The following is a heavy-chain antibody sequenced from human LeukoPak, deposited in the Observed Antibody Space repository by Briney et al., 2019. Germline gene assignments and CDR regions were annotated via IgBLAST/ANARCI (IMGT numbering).Heavy chain of an antibody. CDR2: IIPIFGTA. Sequence: GASVKVSCKASGGTFSSYAISWARQAPGQGLEWMGGIIPIFGTANYAQKFQGRVTITADESTSTAYMELSSLRSEDTAVYYCARDGIVVVPAAMFYWGQGTLVTVSS. CDR3: ARDGIVVVPAAMFY. D-gene: IGHD2-2*01. CDR1: GGTFSSYA. J-gene: IGHJ4*02. V-gene: IGHV1-69*13.